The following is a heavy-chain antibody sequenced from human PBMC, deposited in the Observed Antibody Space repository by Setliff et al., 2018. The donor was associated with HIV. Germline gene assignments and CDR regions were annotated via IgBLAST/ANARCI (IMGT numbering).Heavy chain of an antibody. CDR3: ARLAVRFGELSRFRGFDM. J-gene: IGHJ3*02. CDR1: GFIFSNYW. CDR2: VKEDGSDK. D-gene: IGHD3-10*01. V-gene: IGHV3-7*05. Sequence: GESLKMSCAASGFIFSNYWMTWVRQAPGKGLEWVAYVKEDGSDKYYVDSVKGRVAISRDNAKNSLYLQMNSLRAEDAAVYYCARLAVRFGELSRFRGFDMWGQGTMVTVSS.